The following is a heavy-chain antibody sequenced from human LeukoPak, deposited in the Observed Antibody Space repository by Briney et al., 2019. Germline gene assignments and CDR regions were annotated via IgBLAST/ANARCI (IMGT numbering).Heavy chain of an antibody. J-gene: IGHJ6*03. CDR2: INHSGST. D-gene: IGHD3-22*01. CDR1: GGSFSGYY. Sequence: PSETLSLTCAVYGGSFSGYYWSWIRQPPGKGLEWIGEINHSGSTNYNPSLKSRVTISVDTSKNQFSLKLSSVTAADTAVYYCARVGSGYSYYYYMDVWGKGTTVTVSS. V-gene: IGHV4-34*01. CDR3: ARVGSGYSYYYYMDV.